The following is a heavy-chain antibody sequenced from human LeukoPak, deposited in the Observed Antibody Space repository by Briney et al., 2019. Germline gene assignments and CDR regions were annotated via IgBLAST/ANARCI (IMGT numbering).Heavy chain of an antibody. CDR3: AREDGGYNSGND. J-gene: IGHJ4*02. V-gene: IGHV3-66*01. Sequence: GGSLRLSCAASGFTVSSNYMSWVRQAPGKGLEWVSVIYSGGSTYYADSVKGRFTISRDNSKNTLYLQMNSLRAEDTAVYYCAREDGGYNSGNDWGQGTLVTVSS. CDR2: IYSGGST. D-gene: IGHD5-24*01. CDR1: GFTVSSNY.